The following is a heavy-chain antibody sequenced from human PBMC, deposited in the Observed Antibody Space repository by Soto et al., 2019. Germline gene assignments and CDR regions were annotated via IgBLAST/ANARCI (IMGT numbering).Heavy chain of an antibody. V-gene: IGHV1-8*01. J-gene: IGHJ6*02. CDR1: GYTFTSYD. CDR2: MNPNSGNT. CDR3: ARRGYSSSWYYYYYYGMDV. D-gene: IGHD6-13*01. Sequence: QVQLVQSGAEVKKPGASVKVSCKASGYTFTSYDINWVRQDTGQGLEWMGWMNPNSGNTGYAQKFQGRVTMTRNTAISTAYMELSRLRSEDTAVYYCARRGYSSSWYYYYYYGMDVWGQGTTVTVSS.